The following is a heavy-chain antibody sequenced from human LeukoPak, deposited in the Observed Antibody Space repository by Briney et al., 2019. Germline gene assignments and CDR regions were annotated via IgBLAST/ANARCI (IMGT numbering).Heavy chain of an antibody. J-gene: IGHJ6*03. CDR2: IRYDGSNK. D-gene: IGHD1-14*01. V-gene: IGHV3-30*02. CDR1: GFTFSSYG. CDR3: AKGFRNYYYYYYMDV. Sequence: PGGSLRLSCAASGFTFSSYGMHWVRQAPGKGLEGVAFIRYDGSNKYYADSVKGRFTISRDNSKNTLYLQMNSLRAEDTAVYYCAKGFRNYYYYYYMDVWGKGTTVTVSS.